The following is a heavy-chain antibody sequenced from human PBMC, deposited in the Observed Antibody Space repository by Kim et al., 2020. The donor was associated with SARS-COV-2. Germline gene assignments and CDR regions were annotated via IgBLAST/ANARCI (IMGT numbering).Heavy chain of an antibody. Sequence: GGSLRLPCAASGVTCSMYGMSRVRHAPGKGLEWVAAISGSAVDTNYADSVKGRFTISRDNSKNTLFLQMNSLRADDTAVYFCAKRTGTVAGRSQFYFDSWGQGTLVTVSS. D-gene: IGHD6-13*01. CDR1: GVTCSMYG. CDR2: ISGSAVDT. CDR3: AKRTGTVAGRSQFYFDS. J-gene: IGHJ4*02. V-gene: IGHV3-23*01.